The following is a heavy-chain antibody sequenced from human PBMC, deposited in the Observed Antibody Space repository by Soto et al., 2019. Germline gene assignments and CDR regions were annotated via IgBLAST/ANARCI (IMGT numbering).Heavy chain of an antibody. J-gene: IGHJ5*02. CDR2: IYYSGST. Sequence: SETLSLTCTVFGGSISSYYWSWIRQPPGKXLEWIGYIYYSGSTNYNPSLKSRVTISVDTSKNQFSLKLSSVTAAGTAVYYCARGRWGYDFWSGYSWFDPWGQGTLVTVSS. V-gene: IGHV4-59*01. CDR3: ARGRWGYDFWSGYSWFDP. D-gene: IGHD3-3*01. CDR1: GGSISSYY.